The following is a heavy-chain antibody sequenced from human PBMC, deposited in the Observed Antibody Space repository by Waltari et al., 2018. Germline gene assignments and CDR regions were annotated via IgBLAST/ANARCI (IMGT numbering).Heavy chain of an antibody. CDR1: WFPVRCIY. V-gene: IGHV3-53*02. CDR2: ICSGGST. CDR3: ARALVGGTCDDAFDI. Sequence: EVQLADTAVGLPHPGGSLRLSCAPCWFPVRCIYMRAPRQAPGKGLEWVSVICSGGSTYYAESVKGRFTISRDKSKSTLYLQMNSLRAEDTAVYYCARALVGGTCDDAFDIWGQGTMVTVSS. J-gene: IGHJ3*02. D-gene: IGHD1-26*01.